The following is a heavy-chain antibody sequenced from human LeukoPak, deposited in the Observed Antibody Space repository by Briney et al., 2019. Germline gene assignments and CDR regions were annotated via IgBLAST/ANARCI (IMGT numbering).Heavy chain of an antibody. CDR2: ISGSGGST. J-gene: IGHJ6*03. CDR3: VKRATDIVVVPAAMWRLDYYYYMDV. CDR1: GFTVSSNY. D-gene: IGHD2-2*01. Sequence: GGSLRLSCAASGFTVSSNYMSWVRQAPGKGLEWVSAISGSGGSTYYADSVKGRFTISRDNSKNTLYLQMNSLRAEDTAVYYCVKRATDIVVVPAAMWRLDYYYYMDVWGKGTTVTVSS. V-gene: IGHV3-23*01.